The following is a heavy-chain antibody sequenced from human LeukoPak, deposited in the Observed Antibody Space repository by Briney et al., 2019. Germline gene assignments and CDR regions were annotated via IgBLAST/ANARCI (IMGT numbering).Heavy chain of an antibody. V-gene: IGHV5-51*01. CDR3: ARLGRSGPEDYYYYMDV. D-gene: IGHD3-10*01. CDR2: IYPGDSDT. CDR1: GYSFTSYW. J-gene: IGHJ6*03. Sequence: GEALKIPFKGSGYSFTSYWIGWGRQMPGKGLEWVGIIYPGDSDTIYSPSFQGQVTISADKSISTASLHWSSLQDSDTAMYYCARLGRSGPEDYYYYMDVWGKGTTATVSS.